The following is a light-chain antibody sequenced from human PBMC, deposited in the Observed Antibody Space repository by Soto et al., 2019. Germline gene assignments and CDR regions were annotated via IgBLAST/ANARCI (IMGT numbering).Light chain of an antibody. V-gene: IGKV1-9*01. CDR2: ATY. CDR3: QHLSPYPLLT. J-gene: IGKJ4*01. CDR1: QDISTY. Sequence: QLTQSPSSLSASVGDRVTITCRASQDISTYLAWYQQKPGKAPTLLIYATYTLQSGVPSRFSGGGFGTDVTLTINSLQPEDFATYYCQHLSPYPLLTFGGGTKVEI.